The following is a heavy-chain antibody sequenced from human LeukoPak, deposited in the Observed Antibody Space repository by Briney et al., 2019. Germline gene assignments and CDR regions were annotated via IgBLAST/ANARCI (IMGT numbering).Heavy chain of an antibody. CDR1: GGSISSYY. J-gene: IGHJ2*01. CDR3: ARVYSSGWYWCFDL. Sequence: PSETLSLTCTVSGGSISSYYWSWIRQPAGKGLEWIGRIYTSGSTNYNPSLKSRVTMSVDTSKNQFSLKLSSVTAADTAVYYCARVYSSGWYWCFDLWGRGTLVTVSS. D-gene: IGHD6-19*01. CDR2: IYTSGST. V-gene: IGHV4-4*07.